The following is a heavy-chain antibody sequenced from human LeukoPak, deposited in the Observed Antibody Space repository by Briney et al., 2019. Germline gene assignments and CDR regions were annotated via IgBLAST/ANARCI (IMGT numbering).Heavy chain of an antibody. CDR3: ARGFWSRYYDY. D-gene: IGHD2-8*02. J-gene: IGHJ4*02. V-gene: IGHV4-38-2*02. CDR2: FHYSGST. Sequence: SETLSLTCTVSGYSISSAYYWGWIRQSPGKGLEWIGSFHYSGSTSYNPSLKSRVTISVDSFKNQFSLRLSSVTAADTAVYYCARGFWSRYYDYWGQGTLVTVSS. CDR1: GYSISSAYY.